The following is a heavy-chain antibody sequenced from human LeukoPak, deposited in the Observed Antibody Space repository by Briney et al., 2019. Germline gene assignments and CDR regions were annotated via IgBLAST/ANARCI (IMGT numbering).Heavy chain of an antibody. CDR1: GFTVSSND. CDR3: AADWPLDY. Sequence: GGSLRLSCAASGFTVSSNDMNWVRQAPGKGLEWVSIIHIGNSTYYADSVKGRFTISRDNSKNTLYLQMNSLRAEDTAVYYCAADWPLDYWGQGTLVTVSP. D-gene: IGHD3/OR15-3a*01. J-gene: IGHJ4*02. V-gene: IGHV3-66*01. CDR2: IHIGNST.